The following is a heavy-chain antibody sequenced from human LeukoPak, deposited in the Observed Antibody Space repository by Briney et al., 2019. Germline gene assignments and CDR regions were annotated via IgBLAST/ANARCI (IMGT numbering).Heavy chain of an antibody. D-gene: IGHD3-22*01. Sequence: PSETLSLTCTVSGGSISSYYWSWIRQPPGKGLEWIGYIYYSGSTNYNPSLKSRVTISVDTSKNQFSLKLSSMTAADTAVYYCARGLYFYDSSVSYWGQGTLVTVSS. CDR1: GGSISSYY. CDR2: IYYSGST. V-gene: IGHV4-59*01. CDR3: ARGLYFYDSSVSY. J-gene: IGHJ4*02.